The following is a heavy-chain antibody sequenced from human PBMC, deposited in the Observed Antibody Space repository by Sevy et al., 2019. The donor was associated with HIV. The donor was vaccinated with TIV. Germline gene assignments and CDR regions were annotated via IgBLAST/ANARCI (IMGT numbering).Heavy chain of an antibody. CDR2: IYYSGTT. V-gene: IGHV4-39*01. CDR1: GGSISSNSYY. CDR3: ARLNYGDYSNYFDP. J-gene: IGHJ5*02. Sequence: SETLSLTCTVSGGSISSNSYYWVWIRQPPGKGLEWIGSIYYSGTTYYNPSLKSQVTISIDTSKTQFSLKLGSVTAADTAIFYCARLNYGDYSNYFDPWGQGSLVTVSS. D-gene: IGHD4-17*01.